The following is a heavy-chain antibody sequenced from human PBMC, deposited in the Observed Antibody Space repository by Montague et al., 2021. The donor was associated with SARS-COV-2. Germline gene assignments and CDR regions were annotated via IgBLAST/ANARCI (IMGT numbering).Heavy chain of an antibody. Sequence: SETLSLTCAVSGGSISHYYWSWIRQPPGKGLEWIGYIYSSGSTTYNPSLESRVTISVDTSKKQFSLKLRSVTAADTAVYYCARWISRLRGVDEWGQGTLVTVSS. J-gene: IGHJ4*02. CDR1: GGSISHYY. V-gene: IGHV4-4*08. D-gene: IGHD3-10*01. CDR2: IYSSGST. CDR3: ARWISRLRGVDE.